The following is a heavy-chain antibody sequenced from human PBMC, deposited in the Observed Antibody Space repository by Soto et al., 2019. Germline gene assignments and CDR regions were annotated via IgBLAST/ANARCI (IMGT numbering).Heavy chain of an antibody. D-gene: IGHD6-13*01. CDR3: ARDSSSWHGRPLYYFDY. CDR1: GFTFSSYG. Sequence: GGSLRLSCAASGFTFSSYGMHWVRQAPGKGLEWVAVIWYDGSNKYYADSVKGRFTISRDNSKNTLYLQMNSLRAEDTAVYYCARDSSSWHGRPLYYFDYWGQGTLVTVSS. V-gene: IGHV3-33*01. CDR2: IWYDGSNK. J-gene: IGHJ4*02.